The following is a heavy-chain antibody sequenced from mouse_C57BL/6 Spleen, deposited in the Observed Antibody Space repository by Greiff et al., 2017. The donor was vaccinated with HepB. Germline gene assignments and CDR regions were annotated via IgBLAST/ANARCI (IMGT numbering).Heavy chain of an antibody. CDR1: GYSFTGYY. CDR2: INPSTGGT. CDR3: ARHYGSSRYWYFDV. D-gene: IGHD1-1*01. J-gene: IGHJ1*03. V-gene: IGHV1-42*01. Sequence: EVQLQQSGPELVKPGASVKISCKASGYSFTGYYMNWVKQSPEKSLEWIGEINPSTGGTTYNQKFKAKATLTVDKSSSTAYMQLKSLTSEDSAVYYCARHYGSSRYWYFDVWGTGTTVTVSS.